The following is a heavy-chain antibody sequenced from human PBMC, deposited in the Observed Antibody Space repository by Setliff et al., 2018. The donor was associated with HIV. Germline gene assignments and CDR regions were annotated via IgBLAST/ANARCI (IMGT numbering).Heavy chain of an antibody. Sequence: AASVKGRFTISRDDSKNSIYLQINSLRAEDTAVYYCARDIPHDYTFWSGSTRFDPWGQGTLVTVSS. CDR3: ARDIPHDYTFWSGSTRFDP. V-gene: IGHV3-72*01. D-gene: IGHD3-3*01. J-gene: IGHJ5*02.